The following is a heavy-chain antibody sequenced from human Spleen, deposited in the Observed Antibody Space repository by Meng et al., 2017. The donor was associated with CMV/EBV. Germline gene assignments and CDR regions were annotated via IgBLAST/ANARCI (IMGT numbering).Heavy chain of an antibody. CDR3: ARDRAQSGTPDY. J-gene: IGHJ4*02. CDR2: INPNSGGT. CDR1: GYSFTAYY. V-gene: IGHV1-2*02. Sequence: ASVKVSCKASGYSFTAYYLHWVRQVPGQGLEWMGWINPNSGGTNYAQKFQGRVTMTRDTSISTAYMDLSRLRSDDTAVYYCARDRAQSGTPDYWGQGTLVTVS. D-gene: IGHD1-7*01.